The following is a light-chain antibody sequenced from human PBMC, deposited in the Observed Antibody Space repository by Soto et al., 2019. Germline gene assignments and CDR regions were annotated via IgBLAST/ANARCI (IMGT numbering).Light chain of an antibody. CDR3: SSYTSFSTRYV. V-gene: IGLV2-14*01. Sequence: QSVLTQPATVSGSPGQSITISCTGISSDVGGYNYVSWYQQHPGKAPKLMISEVSNRPSGVSNRFSGSKSGNTASLTISGLQAEDEADYYCSSYTSFSTRYVFATGTKVTVL. CDR1: SSDVGGYNY. J-gene: IGLJ1*01. CDR2: EVS.